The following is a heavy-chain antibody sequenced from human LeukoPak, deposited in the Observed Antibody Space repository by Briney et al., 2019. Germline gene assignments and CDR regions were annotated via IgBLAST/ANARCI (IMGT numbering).Heavy chain of an antibody. V-gene: IGHV3-21*01. D-gene: IGHD3-3*01. CDR3: EGLRFLEWRDYYYMDV. CDR2: ISSSSSYI. CDR1: GFTFSSYS. Sequence: PGGSLRLSCPASGFTFSSYSMNWVRQAPGKGLEWVSSISSSSSYIYYADSVKGRFTISRDNAKNSLYLQMNSLRAEDTAVYYCEGLRFLEWRDYYYMDVWGKGTTVTVSS. J-gene: IGHJ6*03.